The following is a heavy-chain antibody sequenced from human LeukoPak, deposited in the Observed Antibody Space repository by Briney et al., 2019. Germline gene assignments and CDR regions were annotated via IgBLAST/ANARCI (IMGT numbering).Heavy chain of an antibody. CDR1: GFTFSSYS. Sequence: GGSLRLSCAASGFTFSSYSMNWVRPAPGKGLEWVSSISSSSSYIYYADSVKGRFTISRDNAKNSLYLQMNSLRAEDTAVYYCAREQTTVTTTDAFDIWGQGTMVTVSS. J-gene: IGHJ3*02. V-gene: IGHV3-21*01. D-gene: IGHD4-17*01. CDR3: AREQTTVTTTDAFDI. CDR2: ISSSSSYI.